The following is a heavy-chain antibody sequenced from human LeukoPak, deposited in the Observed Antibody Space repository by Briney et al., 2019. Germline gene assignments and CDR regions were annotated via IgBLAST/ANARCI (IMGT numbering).Heavy chain of an antibody. J-gene: IGHJ4*02. Sequence: ASVKVSCKASGYTFTSYYMHWVRQAPGQGLEWMGIINPSGGSTSYAQKFQGRVTMTRDTSTSTVYMELSSLRSEDTAVYHCARDRSGRNYYDSSGYYDYWGQGTLVTVSS. D-gene: IGHD3-22*01. CDR2: INPSGGST. CDR3: ARDRSGRNYYDSSGYYDY. V-gene: IGHV1-46*01. CDR1: GYTFTSYY.